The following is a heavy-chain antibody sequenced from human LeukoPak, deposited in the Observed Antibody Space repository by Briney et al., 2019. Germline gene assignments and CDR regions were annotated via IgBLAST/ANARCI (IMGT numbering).Heavy chain of an antibody. CDR2: ISSSSSYI. J-gene: IGHJ4*02. Sequence: GGSLRLSCAASGFTFSSYSLNWVRQAPGKGLEWVSSISSSSSYIYYADSVKGRFTISRDNAKHSLYLQMNGLRAEDTAVYTCARGGNWNDFDYWGQGTLVTVSS. D-gene: IGHD1-1*01. V-gene: IGHV3-21*01. CDR1: GFTFSSYS. CDR3: ARGGNWNDFDY.